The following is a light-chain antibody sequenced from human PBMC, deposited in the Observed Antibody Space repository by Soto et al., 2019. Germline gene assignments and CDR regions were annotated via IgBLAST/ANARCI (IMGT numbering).Light chain of an antibody. CDR3: LQLYNFSWT. V-gene: IGKV1-6*01. CDR2: AAS. CDR1: QDIAIY. Sequence: AIQLTQSPSSLSASVGDRVTITCRASQDIAIYLAWYQQKPGEAPKLLIYAASTLYGGVPSRFSGSGSGTDFTLTISRLQPEDFATYYCLQLYNFSWTFGQGTKVDIK. J-gene: IGKJ1*01.